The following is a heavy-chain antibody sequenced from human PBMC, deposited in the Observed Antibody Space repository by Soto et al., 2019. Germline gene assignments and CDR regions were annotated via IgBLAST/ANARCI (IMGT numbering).Heavy chain of an antibody. D-gene: IGHD2-21*01. CDR2: IYYSGST. Sequence: SETLSLTCTVSGGSISSGDYYWSWIRQPPGKGLEWIGYIYYSGSTYYNPSLKSRVTISVDTSKNQFSLKLSSVTAADTAVYYCARVIPSPTQNFDYWGQGTLVTVSS. V-gene: IGHV4-30-4*01. CDR1: GGSISSGDYY. CDR3: ARVIPSPTQNFDY. J-gene: IGHJ4*02.